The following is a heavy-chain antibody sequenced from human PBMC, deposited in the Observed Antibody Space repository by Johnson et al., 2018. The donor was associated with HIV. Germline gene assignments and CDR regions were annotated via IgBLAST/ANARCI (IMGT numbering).Heavy chain of an antibody. D-gene: IGHD1/OR15-1a*01. Sequence: VQLVESGGGLVQPGGSLRLSCVASGFTFSTYWMSWVRQAPGKGLEWVANINQDGSEKSYVYSVKGRFTISRDNAKNSLYLQISSLRAEDTAVYFCVRDFRSVGTTDASDILGQGTMITVSS. CDR1: GFTFSTYW. CDR2: INQDGSEK. CDR3: VRDFRSVGTTDASDI. V-gene: IGHV3-7*01. J-gene: IGHJ3*02.